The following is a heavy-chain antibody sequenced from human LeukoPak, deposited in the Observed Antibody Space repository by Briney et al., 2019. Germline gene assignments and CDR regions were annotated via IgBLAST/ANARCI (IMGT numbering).Heavy chain of an antibody. CDR3: ARGLLLSGYLDAFDI. CDR2: IYSDGRT. CDR1: GFTVSNKY. D-gene: IGHD3-22*01. J-gene: IGHJ3*02. Sequence: GGSLRLSCAASGFTVSNKYMTWVRQAPGKGLEWVSLIYSDGRTYYAASVTGRCTISRDNSKNTLYLQMNSLRVEGTAVYYCARGLLLSGYLDAFDIWGQGTVVTVSS. V-gene: IGHV3-53*01.